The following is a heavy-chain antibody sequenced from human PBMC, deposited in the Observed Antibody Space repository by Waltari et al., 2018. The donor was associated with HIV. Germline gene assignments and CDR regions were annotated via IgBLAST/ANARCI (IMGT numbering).Heavy chain of an antibody. D-gene: IGHD2-15*01. CDR3: AKDRTRYCNEATCPFSLDY. CDR2: ITWDGGST. V-gene: IGHV3-43D*04. Sequence: EVQLVESGGVVVQPGGSLRLSCAASGFNFDHYVLLWVSQAPGKGLEWVSLITWDGGSTYYADAMKGRLTISRDNSKHSLYLQMNRLRVEDSALYFCAKDRTRYCNEATCPFSLDYWGQGTLVTVSS. J-gene: IGHJ4*02. CDR1: GFNFDHYV.